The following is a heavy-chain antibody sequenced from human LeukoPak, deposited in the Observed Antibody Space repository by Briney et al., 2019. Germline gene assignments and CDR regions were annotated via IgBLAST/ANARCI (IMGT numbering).Heavy chain of an antibody. J-gene: IGHJ6*02. CDR3: ARQPMLYSSSWYYYYGMDV. CDR1: GYRFTSYW. D-gene: IGHD6-13*01. Sequence: GESLKISCKGSGYRFTSYWIGWVRQMPGRGLEWMGIIYPGDSDTRYSPSFQGQVTISADKSISTAYLQWSSLKASDTAMYYCARQPMLYSSSWYYYYGMDVWGQGTTVTVSS. CDR2: IYPGDSDT. V-gene: IGHV5-51*01.